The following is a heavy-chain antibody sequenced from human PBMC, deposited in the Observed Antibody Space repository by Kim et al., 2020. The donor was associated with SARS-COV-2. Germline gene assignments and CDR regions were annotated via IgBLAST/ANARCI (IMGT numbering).Heavy chain of an antibody. CDR3: ATQLNGLGHY. D-gene: IGHD2-2*01. CDR1: GLTVSSNY. J-gene: IGHJ4*02. Sequence: GGSLRLSCAASGLTVSSNYMSWVRQAPGRGLEWISVVYNGGSTYYVDSVRGRFTISRDNSKNMVYLQMNSLRAEDTAVYYCATQLNGLGHYWGQGTLVNV. CDR2: VYNGGST. V-gene: IGHV3-66*01.